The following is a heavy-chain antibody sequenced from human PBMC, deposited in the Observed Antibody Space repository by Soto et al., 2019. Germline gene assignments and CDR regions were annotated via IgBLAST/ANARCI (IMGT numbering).Heavy chain of an antibody. Sequence: GASVKVSCKASGGTFNTYTFSWVRQAPGQGLEWMGSIIPIFGTTHYAQSFQGRLSITADQSSTTTYMELRSLTSHDTALYYCARIPRYSFPTSDPLDNWGQGTPVTVSS. D-gene: IGHD1-26*01. CDR3: ARIPRYSFPTSDPLDN. CDR1: GGTFNTYT. V-gene: IGHV1-69*13. CDR2: IIPIFGTT. J-gene: IGHJ1*01.